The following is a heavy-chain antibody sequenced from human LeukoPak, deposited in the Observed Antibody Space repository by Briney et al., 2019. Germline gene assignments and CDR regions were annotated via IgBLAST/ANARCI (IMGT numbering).Heavy chain of an antibody. Sequence: GGSLRLSCAASGFIFSSYWMTWVRQAPGKGLEWVANIKDDGSEKYYVDSVKGRFTISRDNAKNSLFLQMNSLRAEDTAAYYCARIRLRAFDIRGQGAMVTVPS. CDR2: IKDDGSEK. CDR1: GFIFSSYW. D-gene: IGHD1-1*01. V-gene: IGHV3-7*05. CDR3: ARIRLRAFDI. J-gene: IGHJ3*02.